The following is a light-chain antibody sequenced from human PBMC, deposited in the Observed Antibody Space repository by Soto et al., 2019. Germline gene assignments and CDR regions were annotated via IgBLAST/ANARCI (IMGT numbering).Light chain of an antibody. CDR3: QQYNTFWT. CDR1: QSISSW. V-gene: IGKV1-5*01. Sequence: DIRMTQSPSTLSASVGDRVTITCRASQSISSWLAWYQQKPGKAPKLLIYDASSLQSGVPSRASGSGSGTELTLTIRSLQPDDLATSYCQQYNTFWTFGPGTKVDI. CDR2: DAS. J-gene: IGKJ1*01.